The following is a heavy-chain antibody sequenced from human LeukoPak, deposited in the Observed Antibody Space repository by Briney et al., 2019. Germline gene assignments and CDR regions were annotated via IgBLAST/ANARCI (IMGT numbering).Heavy chain of an antibody. CDR1: GFTVSSNY. CDR2: IYSGGST. CDR3: ARLVVVAATWFDP. D-gene: IGHD2-15*01. J-gene: IGHJ5*02. V-gene: IGHV3-66*04. Sequence: GGSLRLSLAAPGFTVSSNYMSWVRQAPGKGLEGVSVIYSGGSTYYADSVKGRFTISGDNSKNTLYLQMNSLRAEDTAVYYCARLVVVAATWFDPWGQGTLVTVSS.